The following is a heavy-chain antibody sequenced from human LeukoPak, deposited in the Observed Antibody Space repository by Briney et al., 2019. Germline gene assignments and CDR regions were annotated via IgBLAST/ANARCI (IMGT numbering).Heavy chain of an antibody. J-gene: IGHJ4*02. CDR2: INTDGGRT. D-gene: IGHD5-12*01. Sequence: GGSLRLSCAASGFRFSGYWMHWVRQAPGKGLVWVSLINTDGGRTAYADSVKGRFTISRDNSKNTLYLQMNSLRADDTAVYYCARDRGSGGYDSFFDYWGQGTLVTVSS. V-gene: IGHV3-74*01. CDR3: ARDRGSGGYDSFFDY. CDR1: GFRFSGYW.